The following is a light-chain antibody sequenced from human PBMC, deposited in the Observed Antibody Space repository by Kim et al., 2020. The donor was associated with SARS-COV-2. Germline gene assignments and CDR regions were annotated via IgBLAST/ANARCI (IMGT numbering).Light chain of an antibody. Sequence: RATINCKSSQSVSHSSKNKNYLAWYQQKPGQPPKLLIYWASTRESGVPDRFSGSGSGTDFALTISSLQAEDVAVYYCQQYYSTLFFGPGTKVDIK. CDR1: QSVSHSSKNKNY. V-gene: IGKV4-1*01. CDR2: WAS. CDR3: QQYYSTLF. J-gene: IGKJ3*01.